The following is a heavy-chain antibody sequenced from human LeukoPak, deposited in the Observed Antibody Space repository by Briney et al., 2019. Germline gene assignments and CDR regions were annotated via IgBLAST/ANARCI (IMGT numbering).Heavy chain of an antibody. Sequence: SGGSLRLSCAASGFTFTNYAMNWVRQAPGKGVEWVSSISGSGDDTSYAGSVKGRFTISRDNSRNTLYLQMNSLRAEDTAVYYCAKQFVDIWGQGTLVTVSS. CDR2: ISGSGDDT. V-gene: IGHV3-23*01. D-gene: IGHD5-24*01. J-gene: IGHJ5*02. CDR1: GFTFTNYA. CDR3: AKQFVDI.